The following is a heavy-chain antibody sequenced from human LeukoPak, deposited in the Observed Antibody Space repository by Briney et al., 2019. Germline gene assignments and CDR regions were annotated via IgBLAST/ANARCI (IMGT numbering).Heavy chain of an antibody. CDR2: ISYDGSNK. V-gene: IGHV3-30*03. D-gene: IGHD3-22*01. J-gene: IGHJ4*02. Sequence: PGGSLRLSCAASGFTFSSYGMHWVRQAPGKGLEWVAVISYDGSNKYYADSVKGRFTISRDNSKNTLYLQINSLRSDDTAVYYCARDLFARSGYNDYWGQGTLVTVSS. CDR1: GFTFSSYG. CDR3: ARDLFARSGYNDY.